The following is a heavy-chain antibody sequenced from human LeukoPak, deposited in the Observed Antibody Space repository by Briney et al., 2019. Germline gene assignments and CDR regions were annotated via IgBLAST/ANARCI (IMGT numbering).Heavy chain of an antibody. CDR1: GFAFSSQA. D-gene: IGHD1-1*01. Sequence: GGSLRLSCAASGFAFSSQAMGWVRQAPGKGLEWVSVISDSGSITYYADSVKGRFTISRDNSKNTLYLQMNSLGADDTAVYYCAKGNWRYFDYWGQGTLVTVSS. V-gene: IGHV3-23*01. CDR3: AKGNWRYFDY. CDR2: ISDSGSIT. J-gene: IGHJ4*02.